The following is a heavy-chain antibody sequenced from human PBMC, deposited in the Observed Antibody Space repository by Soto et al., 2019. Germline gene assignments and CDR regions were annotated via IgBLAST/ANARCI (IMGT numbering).Heavy chain of an antibody. Sequence: QVQLQQWGAGLLKPSETLSLTCAVYGGSFSGYQWSWIRQTPGKGLEWIGEINDSGNINYNPSLKSRVTILLDTPKKQTSLKLSSGTAADSAVYYCARGLILWFGELSRRGGYYYYMDVWGKGTTVTVSS. CDR2: INDSGNI. CDR3: ARGLILWFGELSRRGGYYYYMDV. D-gene: IGHD3-10*01. J-gene: IGHJ6*03. CDR1: GGSFSGYQ. V-gene: IGHV4-34*01.